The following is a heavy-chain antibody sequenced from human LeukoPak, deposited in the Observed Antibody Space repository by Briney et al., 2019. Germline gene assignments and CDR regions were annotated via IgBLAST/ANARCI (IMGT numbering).Heavy chain of an antibody. J-gene: IGHJ5*02. Sequence: SQTLSLTCALSGDSVSSNSAACNWIRQSPSRGLEWQGRTYYRSKWYNDYAVSVKSRITLNPDTSKNQFSLQLNSVTPEDTAVYYCARENLFSGGSPFDPWGQGTLVTVSS. V-gene: IGHV6-1*01. CDR2: TYYRSKWYN. CDR3: ARENLFSGGSPFDP. D-gene: IGHD3-10*01. CDR1: GDSVSSNSAA.